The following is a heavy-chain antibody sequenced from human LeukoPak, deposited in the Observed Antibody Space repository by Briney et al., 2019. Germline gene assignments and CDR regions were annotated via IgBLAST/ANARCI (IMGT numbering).Heavy chain of an antibody. CDR3: AKDWEGYCSSTSCSPD. CDR2: IRYDGSNK. Sequence: GESLRLSCAASGFTFSSYGMHWVRQAPGKGLEWVAFIRYDGSNKYYADSVKGRFTTSRDNSKNTLYLQMNSLRAEDTAVYYCAKDWEGYCSSTSCSPDWGQGTLVTVSS. J-gene: IGHJ4*02. CDR1: GFTFSSYG. V-gene: IGHV3-30*02. D-gene: IGHD2-2*01.